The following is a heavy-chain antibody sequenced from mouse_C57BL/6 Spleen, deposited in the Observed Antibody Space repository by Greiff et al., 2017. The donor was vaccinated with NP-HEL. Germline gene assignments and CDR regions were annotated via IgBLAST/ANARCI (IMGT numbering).Heavy chain of an antibody. Sequence: VQLQQPGTELVKPGASVKLSCKASGYTFTSYWMHWVKQRPGQGLEWIGNINPSNGGTNYNEKFKSKATLTVDKSSSTAYMQLSSLTSEDSAVYDCARGASYYSNYEDAMDYWGQGTSVTVSS. V-gene: IGHV1-53*01. CDR1: GYTFTSYW. CDR2: INPSNGGT. CDR3: ARGASYYSNYEDAMDY. D-gene: IGHD2-5*01. J-gene: IGHJ4*01.